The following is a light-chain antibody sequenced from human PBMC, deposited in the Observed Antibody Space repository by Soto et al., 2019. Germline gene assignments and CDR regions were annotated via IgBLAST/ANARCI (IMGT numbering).Light chain of an antibody. CDR1: QTVRNNY. CDR3: QQYNSWPLT. V-gene: IGKV3-20*01. J-gene: IGKJ4*01. Sequence: EFVLTQSPGTLSLSPGERATLSCRASQTVRNNYLAWYQQKPGQAPRLLIYDASSRATGIPDRFSGGGSGTEFTLTISSLQYEDFAVHYCQQYNSWPLTLGGGTKVDIK. CDR2: DAS.